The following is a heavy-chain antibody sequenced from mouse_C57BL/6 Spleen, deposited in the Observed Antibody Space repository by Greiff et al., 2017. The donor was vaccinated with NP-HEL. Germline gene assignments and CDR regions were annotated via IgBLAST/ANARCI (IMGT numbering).Heavy chain of an antibody. D-gene: IGHD4-1*01. V-gene: IGHV1-52*01. CDR3: ARSLTGTDWFAY. J-gene: IGHJ3*01. CDR1: GYTFTSYW. CDR2: IYPSDSET. Sequence: QVQLQQPGAELVRPGSSVKLSCKASGYTFTSYWMHWVKQRPIQGLEWIGNIYPSDSETHYNQKFKDKATLTVDKSSSTAYTQLSSLTSEDSAVYYCARSLTGTDWFAYWGQGTLVTVSA.